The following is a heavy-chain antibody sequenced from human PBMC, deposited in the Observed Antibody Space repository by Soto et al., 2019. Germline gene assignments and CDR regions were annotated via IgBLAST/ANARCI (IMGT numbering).Heavy chain of an antibody. J-gene: IGHJ4*02. Sequence: GGSLGLPFPTFGFPFKSYGIPWVRPAPGKGLEWVAVRSHDGSKTNYADSVKGRVTISRDNSKDTVYLQMNSLRAEDTAVYYCAKDTYYYSSSGYYVFDSWGQGTLVTVSS. CDR3: AKDTYYYSSSGYYVFDS. CDR1: GFPFKSYG. CDR2: RSHDGSKT. D-gene: IGHD3-22*01. V-gene: IGHV3-30*18.